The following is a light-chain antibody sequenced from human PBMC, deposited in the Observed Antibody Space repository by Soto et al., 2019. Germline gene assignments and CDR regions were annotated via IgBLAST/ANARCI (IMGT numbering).Light chain of an antibody. V-gene: IGLV1-40*01. J-gene: IGLJ3*02. CDR2: GNR. Sequence: QAVVTQPPSVSGAPGQRVTISCTGNSSNLGAGYDVHWYRQLPGAAPKLVIFGNRNRPSGVPERFSGSKSGTSASLAITGLQAEDEADYYCQSYDSSLSGSGVFGGGTQLTVL. CDR3: QSYDSSLSGSGV. CDR1: SSNLGAGYD.